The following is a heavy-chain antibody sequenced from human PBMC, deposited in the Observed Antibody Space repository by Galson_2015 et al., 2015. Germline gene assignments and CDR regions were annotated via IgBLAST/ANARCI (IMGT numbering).Heavy chain of an antibody. CDR3: ARAQDIGGYSYAYYYYYGMDV. CDR2: ISYDGSNK. CDR1: GFTFSSYG. Sequence: SLRLSCAASGFTFSSYGMHWVRQAPGKGLEWVAVISYDGSNKYYADSVKGRFTIPRDNSKNTLSLQMNGLRAEDTAVYYCARAQDIGGYSYAYYYYYGMDVWGQGTTVTVSS. J-gene: IGHJ6*02. D-gene: IGHD5-18*01. V-gene: IGHV3-30*03.